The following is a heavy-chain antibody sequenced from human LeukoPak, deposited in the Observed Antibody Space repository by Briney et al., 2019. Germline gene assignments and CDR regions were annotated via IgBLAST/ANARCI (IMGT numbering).Heavy chain of an antibody. CDR3: AKARTYCSGGSCFYDY. CDR2: ISGSGDNI. V-gene: IGHV3-23*01. D-gene: IGHD2-15*01. Sequence: GGSLRLSCAASGFTFSSYAMSWVRQAPGKGLEWVSDISGSGDNIYYADSVEGRFTISRDNSKNTLSLQMNSLRAEDTAVYYCAKARTYCSGGSCFYDYWGQGTPVTVSS. CDR1: GFTFSSYA. J-gene: IGHJ4*02.